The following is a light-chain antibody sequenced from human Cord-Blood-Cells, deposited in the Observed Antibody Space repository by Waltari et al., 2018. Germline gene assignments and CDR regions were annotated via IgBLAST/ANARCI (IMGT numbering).Light chain of an antibody. V-gene: IGLV8-61*01. Sequence: QTVVTQEPSFSVSPGGTVTLTCGLSSGSVSTSYYPSWYQQTPGQAPRTLIYSTNTRSSGFPDRFSGSILGNKAALTITGAQADDESDYCCVLYMGSGISVFGGGTKLTVL. J-gene: IGLJ3*02. CDR1: SGSVSTSYY. CDR3: VLYMGSGISV. CDR2: STN.